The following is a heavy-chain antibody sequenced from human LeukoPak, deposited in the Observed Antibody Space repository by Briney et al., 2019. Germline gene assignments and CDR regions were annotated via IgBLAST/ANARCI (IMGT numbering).Heavy chain of an antibody. Sequence: PGGSLRLSCAASGFTFSSYGMHWVRQAPGKGLEWVAFIRYDGSNKYYADSVKGRFTISRDNSKNTLYLQMNSLRAEDTAVYYCAKDVGPYCSSTSCYTFDYWGQGTLVTVSS. CDR1: GFTFSSYG. D-gene: IGHD2-2*02. CDR3: AKDVGPYCSSTSCYTFDY. J-gene: IGHJ4*02. V-gene: IGHV3-30*02. CDR2: IRYDGSNK.